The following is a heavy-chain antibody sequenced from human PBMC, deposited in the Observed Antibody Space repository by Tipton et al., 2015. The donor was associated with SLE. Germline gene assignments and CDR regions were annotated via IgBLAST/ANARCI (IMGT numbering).Heavy chain of an antibody. Sequence: SLRLSCAASGFTFSSYAMHWVRQAPGKGLEWVAFIRYDGSNKYYADSVKGRFTISRDNSKNTLYLQMSSLSAEDTAVYYCAREVSGNDAFDIWGRGTMVTVSS. CDR2: IRYDGSNK. V-gene: IGHV3-30*04. CDR1: GFTFSSYA. J-gene: IGHJ3*02. D-gene: IGHD2/OR15-2a*01. CDR3: AREVSGNDAFDI.